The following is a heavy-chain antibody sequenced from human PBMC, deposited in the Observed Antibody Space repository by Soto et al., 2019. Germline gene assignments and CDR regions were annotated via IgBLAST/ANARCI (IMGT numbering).Heavy chain of an antibody. D-gene: IGHD6-19*01. CDR3: ARAVAGTDFDY. J-gene: IGHJ4*02. V-gene: IGHV1-3*01. CDR2: INAGNGNT. Sequence: ASVKVSCKASGYTFTSYAIHWVRQAPGQRLEWMGWINAGNGNTKYSQKFQGRVTITRDTSASTAYMELSSLRSEDTAVYYCARAVAGTDFDYWGQGTLVTVSS. CDR1: GYTFTSYA.